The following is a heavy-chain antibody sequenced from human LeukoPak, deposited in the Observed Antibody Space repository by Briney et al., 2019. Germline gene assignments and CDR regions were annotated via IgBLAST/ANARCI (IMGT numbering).Heavy chain of an antibody. D-gene: IGHD4-17*01. J-gene: IGHJ5*02. CDR3: VAAVTMDNWFDP. Sequence: SPSETLSLTCTVSGGSISSYYWSWIRQPPGKGLEWIGYIYYSGSTNYNPSLKSRVTISVDTSKNQFSLKLSSVTAADTAVYYCVAAVTMDNWFDPWGQGTLVTVSS. CDR1: GGSISSYY. CDR2: IYYSGST. V-gene: IGHV4-59*08.